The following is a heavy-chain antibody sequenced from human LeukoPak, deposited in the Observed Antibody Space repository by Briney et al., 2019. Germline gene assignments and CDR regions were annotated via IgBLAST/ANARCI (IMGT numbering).Heavy chain of an antibody. V-gene: IGHV4-59*01. CDR1: GGSISSYY. Sequence: PSETLSLTCTVSGGSISSYYWSWIRQPPGKGLEWIGYIHYSGSTNYNPSLKSRVTISVDTSKNQFSLKLSFVTAADTAVYYCARRIAAAETGFDPWGQGTLVTVSS. J-gene: IGHJ5*02. D-gene: IGHD6-13*01. CDR2: IHYSGST. CDR3: ARRIAAAETGFDP.